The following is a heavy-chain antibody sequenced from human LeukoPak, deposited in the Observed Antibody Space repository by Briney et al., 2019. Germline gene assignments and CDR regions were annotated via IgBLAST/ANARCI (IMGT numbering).Heavy chain of an antibody. CDR3: ARGGTLLRYGLDY. V-gene: IGHV1-2*02. D-gene: IGHD3-9*01. CDR1: GYTFTNYD. Sequence: ASVKVSCKASGYTFTNYDINWVRQAPGQGLEWMGWINPNSGGTNYAQKFQGRVTMTRDTSISTAYMELSRLRSDDTAVYYCARGGTLLRYGLDYWGQGTLVTVSS. J-gene: IGHJ4*02. CDR2: INPNSGGT.